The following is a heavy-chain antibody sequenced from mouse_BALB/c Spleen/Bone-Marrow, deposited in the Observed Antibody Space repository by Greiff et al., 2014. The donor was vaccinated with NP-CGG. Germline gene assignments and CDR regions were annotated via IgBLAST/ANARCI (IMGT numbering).Heavy chain of an antibody. V-gene: IGHV5-12*02. CDR2: ISNGGGST. Sequence: VQLKESGGGLVQPGGSLKLSCATSGFTFSDYYMYWVRQTPEKRLEWVAYISNGGGSTYYPDTVKGRFTISRDNAKNTLYLQMSRLKSEDTAIYYYARHLYGNYGAMDYWGQGTSVTVSA. CDR1: GFTFSDYY. J-gene: IGHJ4*01. CDR3: ARHLYGNYGAMDY. D-gene: IGHD2-1*01.